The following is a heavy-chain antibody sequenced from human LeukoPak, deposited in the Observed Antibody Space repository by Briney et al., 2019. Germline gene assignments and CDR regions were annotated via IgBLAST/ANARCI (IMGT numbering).Heavy chain of an antibody. D-gene: IGHD3-22*01. CDR2: IYYSGST. J-gene: IGHJ3*02. CDR1: AGSISTYY. V-gene: IGHV4-59*01. Sequence: SETLSLTCSVSAGSISTYYWNWIRQPPGKELEWIGYIYYSGSTNYNPSLKSRVTISVDTSKNQFSLKLSSVTAADTAVYYCARGDFSSGLDAFDIWGQGTMVTVSS. CDR3: ARGDFSSGLDAFDI.